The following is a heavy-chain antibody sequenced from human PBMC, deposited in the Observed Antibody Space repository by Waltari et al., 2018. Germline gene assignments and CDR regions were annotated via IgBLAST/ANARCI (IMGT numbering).Heavy chain of an antibody. CDR1: GFTFSTEW. Sequence: EVQLVESGGGLVKPGGSLRLSCAASGFTFSTEWMDWVRQAPGKGLEWVANIKPDGSEKYSVDSVKGRFTISRDNAKNSVYLQMNSLRVEDTAVYYCSRRLDAWGQGTTVTVSS. J-gene: IGHJ6*02. V-gene: IGHV3-7*03. CDR3: SRRLDA. CDR2: IKPDGSEK.